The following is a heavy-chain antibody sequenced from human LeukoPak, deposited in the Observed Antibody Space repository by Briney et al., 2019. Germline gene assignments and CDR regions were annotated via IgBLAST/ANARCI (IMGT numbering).Heavy chain of an antibody. CDR2: ISGSGGST. Sequence: QAGGSLRLSCAASGFTFSSYAMSWVRQAPGEGLEWVSAISGSGGSTYYADSVKGRFTISRDNSKNTLYLQMNSLRAEDTAVYYCAKERYSYGTHPFDYWGQGTLVTVSS. CDR3: AKERYSYGTHPFDY. CDR1: GFTFSSYA. J-gene: IGHJ4*02. D-gene: IGHD5-18*01. V-gene: IGHV3-23*01.